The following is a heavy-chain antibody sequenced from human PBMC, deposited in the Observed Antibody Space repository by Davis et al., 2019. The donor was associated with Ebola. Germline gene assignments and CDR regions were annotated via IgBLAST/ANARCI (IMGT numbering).Heavy chain of an antibody. V-gene: IGHV1-24*01. CDR1: GYTFTSYA. CDR3: AAGGVGGGFDI. D-gene: IGHD2-15*01. J-gene: IGHJ3*02. CDR2: FDPEDGEA. Sequence: AASVKVSCKASGYTFTSYAMNWVRQAPGQGLEWMGNFDPEDGEAIYAQSFQDRVTMTEDTSTDTAYMELSSLRSEDTAIYYCAAGGVGGGFDIWGQGTMVTVSS.